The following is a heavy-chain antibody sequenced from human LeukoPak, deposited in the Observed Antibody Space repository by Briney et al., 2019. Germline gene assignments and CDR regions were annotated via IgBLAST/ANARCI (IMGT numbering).Heavy chain of an antibody. V-gene: IGHV2-5*01. Sequence: SGPTLVKPTQTLTPTCTFSGFSLSTSGVGVGWIRQPPGKALEWLALIYWNDDKRYSPSLKSRLTITKDTSKNQVVLTMTNMDPVDTATYYCAHIRTTGIVGAEFDYWGQGTLVTVSS. CDR1: GFSLSTSGVG. CDR3: AHIRTTGIVGAEFDY. J-gene: IGHJ4*02. CDR2: IYWNDDK. D-gene: IGHD1-26*01.